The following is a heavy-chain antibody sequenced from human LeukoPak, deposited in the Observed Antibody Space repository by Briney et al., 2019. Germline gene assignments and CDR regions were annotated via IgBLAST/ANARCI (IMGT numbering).Heavy chain of an antibody. D-gene: IGHD2-21*01. CDR2: IWYDGSNI. V-gene: IGHV3-33*01. CDR3: VRELPPVVQYYFDH. J-gene: IGHJ4*02. CDR1: GFTFSDYG. Sequence: GGSVRLSCAASGFTFSDYGMHWVRQAPGKGLEWVAVIWYDGSNIYYADSVKGRFTISRDNSRNTLYLQMNSLRAEDTAVYYCVRELPPVVQYYFDHWGPGALVFVSS.